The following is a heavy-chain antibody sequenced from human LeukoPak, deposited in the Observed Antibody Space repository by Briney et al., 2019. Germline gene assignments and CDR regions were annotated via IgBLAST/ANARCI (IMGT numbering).Heavy chain of an antibody. CDR3: ARHGHWQSYVNYWSLDY. V-gene: IGHV4-39*01. J-gene: IGHJ4*02. CDR2: IYDSGST. Sequence: SETLSLTCTVSGGSISSSSYYWGWIRQPPGKGLEWIGSIYDSGSTYHNPSLKSRVTISIDTSKNQFSLKLNSVTAADTAVYYCARHGHWQSYVNYWSLDYWGQGTLVTVSS. CDR1: GGSISSSSYY. D-gene: IGHD1-7*01.